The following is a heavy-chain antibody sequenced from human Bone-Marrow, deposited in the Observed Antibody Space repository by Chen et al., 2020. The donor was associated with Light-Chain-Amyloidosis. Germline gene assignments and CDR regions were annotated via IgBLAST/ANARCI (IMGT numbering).Heavy chain of an antibody. CDR3: AKDISYDDILPGYPADAFDI. Sequence: EVQLVESGGGLLQRGGSLRLSCAASGFAFSSYAMSWVRRAPGRGLEGVSTISGSGGSRYYGDSVKGRLNISRDNSKNALFLQMNSLRAEDTAVYYCAKDISYDDILPGYPADAFDIWGQGTMVTVSS. CDR1: GFAFSSYA. J-gene: IGHJ3*02. CDR2: ISGSGGSR. V-gene: IGHV3-23*04. D-gene: IGHD3-9*01.